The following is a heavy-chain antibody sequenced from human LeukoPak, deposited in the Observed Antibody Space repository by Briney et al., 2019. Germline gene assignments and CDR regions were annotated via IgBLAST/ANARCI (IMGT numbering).Heavy chain of an antibody. CDR2: IIPIFGTS. V-gene: IGHV1-69*13. CDR1: GGTFSSYA. Sequence: SVKVSCKASGGTFSSYAISWVRQAPGQGLEWMGGIIPIFGTSNYAQQFQGRVAITADESTSTAYMELSSLRSEDTAVYYCARSPSSSWENWFDPWGQGTLVTVSS. D-gene: IGHD6-13*01. J-gene: IGHJ5*02. CDR3: ARSPSSSWENWFDP.